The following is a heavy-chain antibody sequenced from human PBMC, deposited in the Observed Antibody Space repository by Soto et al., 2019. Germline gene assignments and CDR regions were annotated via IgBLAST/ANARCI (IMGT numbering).Heavy chain of an antibody. CDR3: ARSRGAVAVLLFDY. D-gene: IGHD6-19*01. Sequence: ASVKVSCKASGYTFTSYAMHWVRPAPGQRLEWMGWINAGNGNTKYPQKFQGRVTITRDTSASTAYMELSGLRSEDTAVYYCARSRGAVAVLLFDYWGQGTLVTVSS. J-gene: IGHJ4*02. CDR1: GYTFTSYA. V-gene: IGHV1-3*01. CDR2: INAGNGNT.